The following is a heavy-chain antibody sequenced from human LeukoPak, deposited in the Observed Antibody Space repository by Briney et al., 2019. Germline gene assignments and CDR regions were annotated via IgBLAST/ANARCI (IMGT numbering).Heavy chain of an antibody. V-gene: IGHV4-39*01. J-gene: IGHJ4*02. D-gene: IGHD3-10*01. CDR3: AVGDMAWDGAGRFHFDY. CDR2: IYYSGST. CDR1: GGSISSSSYY. Sequence: SETLSLTCTVSGGSISSSSYYWGFIRQPPGKGLEWIGSIYYSGSTYYNPSLKSRVTISVDTSKDQFSLKVTSVTAADTAVYYCAVGDMAWDGAGRFHFDYWGQGTLVTVSS.